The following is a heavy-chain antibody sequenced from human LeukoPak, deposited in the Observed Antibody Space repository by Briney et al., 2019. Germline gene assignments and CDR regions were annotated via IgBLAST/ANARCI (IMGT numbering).Heavy chain of an antibody. V-gene: IGHV3-21*06. CDR1: GFPFSTHS. CDR3: ARDTFHPGLIDS. D-gene: IGHD2-21*01. Sequence: GGSLRLSCAASGFPFSTHSLNWVRQAPGKGLEWVSSISAGGDFVYYGDSVKGRFTISRDNARNTLYLQLSSLRAEDSAVYYCARDTFHPGLIDSWGQGTLVTVSS. CDR2: ISAGGDFV. J-gene: IGHJ4*02.